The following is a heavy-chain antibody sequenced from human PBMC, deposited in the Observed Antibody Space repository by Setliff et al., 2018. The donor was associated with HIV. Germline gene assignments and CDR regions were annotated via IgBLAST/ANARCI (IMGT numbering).Heavy chain of an antibody. J-gene: IGHJ3*02. V-gene: IGHV1-69*13. CDR2: IIPIFGTA. CDR1: GGTFSSYA. D-gene: IGHD6-19*01. CDR3: AREEQQWLVRGDAFDI. Sequence: SVKVSCKASGGTFSSYAISWVRQAPGQGLEWMGGIIPIFGTANYAQKFQGRVTITADESTSTAYMELSSLRSEDTAVYYCAREEQQWLVRGDAFDIWGQGTMVTVSS.